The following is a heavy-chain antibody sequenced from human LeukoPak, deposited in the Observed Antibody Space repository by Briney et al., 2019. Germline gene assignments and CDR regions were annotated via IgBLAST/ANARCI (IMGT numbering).Heavy chain of an antibody. J-gene: IGHJ3*02. CDR2: IHHSGGT. CDR1: GYSISSDYY. Sequence: SGTLSLTCAVSGYSISSDYYWGWIRQPPGKGLEWIGTIHHSGGTYYNPSLKSRVTISVDTSKNQFSLKLSFVTAADTAVYYCARPYDPFTGNDAFDIWGQGTMVTVSS. V-gene: IGHV4-38-2*01. D-gene: IGHD1-1*01. CDR3: ARPYDPFTGNDAFDI.